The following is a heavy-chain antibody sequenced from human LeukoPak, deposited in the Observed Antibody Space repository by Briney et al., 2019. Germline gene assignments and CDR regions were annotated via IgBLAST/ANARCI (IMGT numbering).Heavy chain of an antibody. Sequence: PGGSLRLSCAASGFTFSRYWMSWVRQAPGRGLEWVANIKHDGSQKYYVDSVKGRITISRDNAKNSLYLQMNSLRAEDTAVYYCARVYASGSYYRGMDVWGQGTTVTVSS. D-gene: IGHD3-10*01. CDR3: ARVYASGSYYRGMDV. CDR1: GFTFSRYW. J-gene: IGHJ6*02. V-gene: IGHV3-7*02. CDR2: IKHDGSQK.